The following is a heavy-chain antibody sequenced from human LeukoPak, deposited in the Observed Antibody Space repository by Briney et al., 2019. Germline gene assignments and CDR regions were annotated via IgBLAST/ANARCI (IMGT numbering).Heavy chain of an antibody. Sequence: ASVKVSCKASGYTFTSYDINWVRQATGQGLEWMGWMNPNSGNTGYAQKLQGRVTMTRNTSISTAYMELSSLRSEDTAVYYCARRTRQQLATNDAFDIWGQGTMVTVSS. CDR2: MNPNSGNT. D-gene: IGHD6-13*01. V-gene: IGHV1-8*01. J-gene: IGHJ3*02. CDR1: GYTFTSYD. CDR3: ARRTRQQLATNDAFDI.